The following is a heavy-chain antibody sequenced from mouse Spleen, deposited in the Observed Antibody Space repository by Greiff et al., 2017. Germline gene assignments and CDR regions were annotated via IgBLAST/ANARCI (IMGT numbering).Heavy chain of an antibody. CDR2: IYPGGGYT. D-gene: IGHD1-1*01. V-gene: IGHV1-63*02. Sequence: VKLMESGAELVRPGTSVKISCKASGYTFTNYWLGWVKQRPGHGLEWIGDIYPGGGYTNYNEKFKGKATLTADTSSSTAYMQLSSLTSEDSAVYFCAREDGSSSMDYWGQGTSVPVSS. CDR3: AREDGSSSMDY. J-gene: IGHJ4*01. CDR1: GYTFTNYW.